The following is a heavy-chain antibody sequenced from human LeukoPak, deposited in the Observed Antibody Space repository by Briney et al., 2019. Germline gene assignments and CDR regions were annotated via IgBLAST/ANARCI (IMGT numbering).Heavy chain of an antibody. V-gene: IGHV3-23*01. CDR3: ARDDNGAAFDI. Sequence: GGSLRLSCAASGFTFSSYAMSWVHQAPGKGLEWVSAISGSGGSTYYADSVKGRFTISRDNAKNSLYLQMNSLRAEDTAVYYCARDDNGAAFDIWGQGTMVTVSS. CDR1: GFTFSSYA. J-gene: IGHJ3*02. CDR2: ISGSGGST. D-gene: IGHD2-8*01.